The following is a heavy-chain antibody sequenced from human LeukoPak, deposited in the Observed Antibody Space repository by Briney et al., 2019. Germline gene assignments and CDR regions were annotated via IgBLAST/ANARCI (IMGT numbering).Heavy chain of an antibody. CDR2: IKQDGSEK. J-gene: IGHJ4*02. Sequence: GGSLRLSCAASGFTFSSYWMSWVRQAPGKGLEWVANIKQDGSEKYYVDSVKGRFTISRDNAKNSLYLQMNSLRAEDTAVYYCARTYYGSGSYGNYYFDYWGQGTLVTVSS. V-gene: IGHV3-7*01. D-gene: IGHD3-10*01. CDR1: GFTFSSYW. CDR3: ARTYYGSGSYGNYYFDY.